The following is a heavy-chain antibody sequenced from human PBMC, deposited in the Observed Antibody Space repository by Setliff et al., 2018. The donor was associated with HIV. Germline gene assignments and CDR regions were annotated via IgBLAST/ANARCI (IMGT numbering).Heavy chain of an antibody. D-gene: IGHD6-13*01. J-gene: IGHJ4*02. V-gene: IGHV1-18*01. Sequence: AASVKVSCKASGYTFSNYRINWVRQAPGLGLEWMGWISDYNGKTDFAQKFQDRVSMTTDTSTTTAYMELRRLTSEDTAVYYCAREGVATVDEEWYYFDQWGQGTPVTVSS. CDR2: ISDYNGKT. CDR3: AREGVATVDEEWYYFDQ. CDR1: GYTFSNYR.